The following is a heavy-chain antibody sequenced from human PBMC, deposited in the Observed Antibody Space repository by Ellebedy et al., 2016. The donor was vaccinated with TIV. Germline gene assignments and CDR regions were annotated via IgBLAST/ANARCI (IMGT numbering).Heavy chain of an antibody. CDR2: IRYDGSNK. CDR3: AKNVLRYFDGPPDY. V-gene: IGHV3-30*02. D-gene: IGHD3-9*01. CDR1: GFTFSSYG. Sequence: PGGSLRLSCAASGFTFSSYGMHWVRQAPGKGLEWVAFIRYDGSNKYYADSVKGRFTISRDNSKNTLYLQMNSLRAEDTAVYYCAKNVLRYFDGPPDYWGQGTLVTVSS. J-gene: IGHJ4*02.